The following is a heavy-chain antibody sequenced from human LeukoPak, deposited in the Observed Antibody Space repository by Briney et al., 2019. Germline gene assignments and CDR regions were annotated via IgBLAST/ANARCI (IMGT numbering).Heavy chain of an antibody. CDR1: GDSISSSSYY. CDR3: ARVESSLGELDY. CDR2: IYYSGST. Sequence: PSETLSLTCTVSGDSISSSSYYWGWIRQPPGKGLEWIGYIYYSGSTNYNPSLKSRVTISVDTSKNQFSLKLSSVTAADTAVYYCARVESSLGELDYWGQGTLVTVSS. V-gene: IGHV4-61*05. D-gene: IGHD3-16*01. J-gene: IGHJ4*02.